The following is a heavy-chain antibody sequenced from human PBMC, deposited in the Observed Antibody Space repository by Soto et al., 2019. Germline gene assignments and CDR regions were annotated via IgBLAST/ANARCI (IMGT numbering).Heavy chain of an antibody. CDR2: ISYDGSNK. D-gene: IGHD2-15*01. CDR1: GFTFSSYG. Sequence: ESGGGVVQPGRSLRLSCAASGFTFSSYGMHWVRQAPGKGLEWVAVISYDGSNKYYADSVKGRFTISRDNSKNTLYLQMNSLRAEDTAVYYCAKDRGTEFAFDYWGQGTLVTVSS. V-gene: IGHV3-30*18. CDR3: AKDRGTEFAFDY. J-gene: IGHJ4*02.